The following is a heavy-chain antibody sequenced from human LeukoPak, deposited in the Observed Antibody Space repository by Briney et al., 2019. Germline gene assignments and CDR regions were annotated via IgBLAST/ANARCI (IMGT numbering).Heavy chain of an antibody. V-gene: IGHV1-69*13. Sequence: SVKVSCKASGGTFANYAISWVRKAPGQGRKWLGGIIPIFGSGHSAQKFQGRLTITADESTRITYMELSSLRSEDTAVYYCAKGHDDFRQFDFWGQGTLVIVSS. CDR1: GGTFANYA. D-gene: IGHD3-3*01. CDR2: IIPIFGSG. J-gene: IGHJ4*02. CDR3: AKGHDDFRQFDF.